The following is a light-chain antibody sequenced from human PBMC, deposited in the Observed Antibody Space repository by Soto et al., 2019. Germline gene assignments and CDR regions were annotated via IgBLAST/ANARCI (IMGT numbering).Light chain of an antibody. J-gene: IGKJ3*01. V-gene: IGKV1-39*01. CDR1: QSIRGY. Sequence: DIQMTQSPSSLSASVGDRVTITCRASQSIRGYLNWYQQKRGKAPKLXIYAASTLQSGVPSRFSGSGAGTDFTLTISSLQPEDFETDYCQQSSSTLFTFGPGTKVDNK. CDR2: AAS. CDR3: QQSSSTLFT.